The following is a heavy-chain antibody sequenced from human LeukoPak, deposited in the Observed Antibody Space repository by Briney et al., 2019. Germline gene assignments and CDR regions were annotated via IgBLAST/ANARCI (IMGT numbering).Heavy chain of an antibody. J-gene: IGHJ4*02. V-gene: IGHV4-59*08. D-gene: IGHD6-19*01. CDR2: IYYSGST. Sequence: PSETLSLTCTVSGGSISSYYWSWIRQPPGKGLEWIGYIYYSGSTNYNPSLKSRVTISVDTSKNQFSLKLTSVTAADTAVYYCARRGSSGWSEVRYFDYWGQGTLVTVSS. CDR3: ARRGSSGWSEVRYFDY. CDR1: GGSISSYY.